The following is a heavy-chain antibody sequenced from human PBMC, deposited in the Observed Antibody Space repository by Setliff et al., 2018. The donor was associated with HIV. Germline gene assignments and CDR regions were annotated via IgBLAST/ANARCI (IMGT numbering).Heavy chain of an antibody. J-gene: IGHJ6*02. V-gene: IGHV3-48*03. CDR2: IGGHGSII. CDR3: ARKLRPGHGMDV. CDR1: GLIFSSYE. Sequence: PGGSLRLSCAASGLIFSSYEMNWVRQAPGKGLEWISFIGGHGSIIHYADSVKGRFTISRDNAKNSVYLQMHSLRVEDTAVYYCARKLRPGHGMDVWGQGTTVTVSS. D-gene: IGHD3-10*01.